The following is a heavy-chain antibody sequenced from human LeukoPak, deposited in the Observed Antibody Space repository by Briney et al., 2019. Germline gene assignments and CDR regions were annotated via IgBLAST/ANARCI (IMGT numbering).Heavy chain of an antibody. D-gene: IGHD1-1*01. V-gene: IGHV3-23*01. CDR1: GFTFSSYA. CDR3: AKEGSNWNVDY. CDR2: ISGSGGRI. J-gene: IGHJ4*02. Sequence: GGSLRLSCAASGFTFSSYAMTWVRQAPGKGLEWVSTISGSGGRIFYGDSVKGRFTISRDGSKNTLFLQMNSLRAEDTAVYYCAKEGSNWNVDYWGQGTLVTVSS.